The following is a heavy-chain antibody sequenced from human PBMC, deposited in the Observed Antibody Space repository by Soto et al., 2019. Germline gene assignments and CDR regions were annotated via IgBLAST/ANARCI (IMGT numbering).Heavy chain of an antibody. CDR2: MNPNSGNT. D-gene: IGHD6-13*01. Sequence: QVQLVQSGAEVKKPGASVKVSCKASVYTFTSYDINWVRQSTGQGLEWMGWMNPNSGNTGYAQKFQGRVTMTRNTSISTAYMELSSLRSEDTAVYYCARGPGSWYYYYMDVWGKGTTVTVSS. J-gene: IGHJ6*03. CDR1: VYTFTSYD. CDR3: ARGPGSWYYYYMDV. V-gene: IGHV1-8*01.